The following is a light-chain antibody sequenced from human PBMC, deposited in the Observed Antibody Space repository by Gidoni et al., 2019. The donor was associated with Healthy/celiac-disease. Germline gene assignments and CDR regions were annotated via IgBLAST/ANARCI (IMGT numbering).Light chain of an antibody. CDR1: QSLLQSNGYNY. CDR2: LGS. J-gene: IGKJ1*01. CDR3: MQALQTPRT. V-gene: IGKV2-28*01. Sequence: DIVMTQSPLSLPVTPGEPASIPCRSSQSLLQSNGYNYLDWYLQKPGQSPQLLIYLGSNRASGVPDRLSGSGSGTDFTLKSSRVEAEDVGVYYCMQALQTPRTFGQGTKVEIK.